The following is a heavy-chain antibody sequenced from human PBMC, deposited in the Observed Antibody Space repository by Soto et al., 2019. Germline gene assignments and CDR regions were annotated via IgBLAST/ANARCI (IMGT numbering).Heavy chain of an antibody. J-gene: IGHJ6*02. CDR2: ISAYNGNT. CDR1: GYTFTSYG. CDR3: ARDQSFDGNYYYGIDV. V-gene: IGHV1-18*01. Sequence: GASVKVSCKASGYTFTSYGISWVRQAPGQGLEWMGWISAYNGNTNYAQKLQDRVTMTTDTSTSTAYMELRSLRSDDSAIYYCARDQSFDGNYYYGIDVWAQGTTVPVSS.